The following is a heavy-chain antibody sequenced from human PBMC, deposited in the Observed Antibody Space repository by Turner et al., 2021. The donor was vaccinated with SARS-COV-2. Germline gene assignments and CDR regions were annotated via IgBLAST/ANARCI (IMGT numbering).Heavy chain of an antibody. V-gene: IGHV1-24*01. CDR2: RDLEAHET. CDR1: GYSLTELS. J-gene: IGHJ6*02. Sequence: QVKLAQSGAEVKKPGTSVKVPRKVSGYSLTELSIHWVRQAPGKGLEWMRSRDLEAHETIRSQKFQNRIILSEDKSADTAVMELSGLRFEVTAFYYCSTRWDIVGRANGLDVWGQGTRVTVSS. D-gene: IGHD5-12*01. CDR3: STRWDIVGRANGLDV.